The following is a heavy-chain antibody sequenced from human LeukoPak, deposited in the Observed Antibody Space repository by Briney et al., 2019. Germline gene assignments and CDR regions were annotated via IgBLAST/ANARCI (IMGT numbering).Heavy chain of an antibody. CDR3: ASGYYDILTGYYNYYYYGMEV. D-gene: IGHD3-9*01. CDR2: INPNSGST. V-gene: IGHV1-2*02. CDR1: GYTFTGYY. J-gene: IGHJ6*04. Sequence: GASVKVSCKASGYTFTGYYMHWVRQAPGQGLEWMGWINPNSGSTNYAQKFQGRVTMTRDTSISTAYMELSRLRSDDTDVYYCASGYYDILTGYYNYYYYGMEVGGEETRVSVSS.